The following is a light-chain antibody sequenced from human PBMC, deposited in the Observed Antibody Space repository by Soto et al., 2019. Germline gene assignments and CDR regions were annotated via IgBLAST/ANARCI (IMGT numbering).Light chain of an antibody. CDR1: QSVSNSY. Sequence: EIVLTQSPATLSLSPGERATLSCGASQSVSNSYLAWYQQKPGLAPRLLIYDASIRATGIPDRFSGSGSGTDFTLTISRLEPEDFAVYYCQQYGSLPRTFGQGTKVEIK. CDR2: DAS. V-gene: IGKV3D-20*01. J-gene: IGKJ1*01. CDR3: QQYGSLPRT.